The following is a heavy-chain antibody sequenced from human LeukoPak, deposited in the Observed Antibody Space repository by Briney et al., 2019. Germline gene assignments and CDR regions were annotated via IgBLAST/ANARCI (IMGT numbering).Heavy chain of an antibody. J-gene: IGHJ4*02. Sequence: AASVKVSCKVSGYTLTELSMHWVRQAPGKGLEWMGGFDPEDGETIYAQKFQGRVTMTEDTSTDTAYMELSSLRSEDTAVYYCATGELERGDFDYWGQGTLVTVSS. CDR3: ATGELERGDFDY. CDR2: FDPEDGET. V-gene: IGHV1-24*01. D-gene: IGHD1-1*01. CDR1: GYTLTELS.